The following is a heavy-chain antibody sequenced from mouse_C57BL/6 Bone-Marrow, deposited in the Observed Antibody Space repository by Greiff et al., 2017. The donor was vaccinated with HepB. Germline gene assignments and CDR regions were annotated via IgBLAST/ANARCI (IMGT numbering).Heavy chain of an antibody. CDR2: IWWDDDK. V-gene: IGHV8-8*01. Sequence: QVTLKVSGPGILQPSQTLSLTCSFSGFSLSTFGMGVGWIRQPSGKGLEWLVHIWWDDDKYYNPALKSRLTITKDTSKNQVFLKIANLDTADTATYYCARIRGGGWLLPFDYWGQGTTLTVSS. CDR1: GFSLSTFGMG. D-gene: IGHD2-3*01. J-gene: IGHJ2*01. CDR3: ARIRGGGWLLPFDY.